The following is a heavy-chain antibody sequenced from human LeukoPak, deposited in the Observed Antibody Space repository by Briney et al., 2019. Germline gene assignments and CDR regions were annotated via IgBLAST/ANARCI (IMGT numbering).Heavy chain of an antibody. CDR1: GFTFSSYW. J-gene: IGHJ4*02. Sequence: GGSLRLSCAASGFTFSSYWMHWVRQPPGKGLVWVSRITSDGSGIGYADSVKGRFSTSRDNAKNTLYLQMNSLRGEDTDVYYCARGRLVGAPDYWGQGTLVTVSS. D-gene: IGHD1-26*01. V-gene: IGHV3-74*01. CDR2: ITSDGSGI. CDR3: ARGRLVGAPDY.